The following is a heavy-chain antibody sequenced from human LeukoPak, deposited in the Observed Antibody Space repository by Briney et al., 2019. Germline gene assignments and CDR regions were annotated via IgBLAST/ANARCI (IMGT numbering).Heavy chain of an antibody. Sequence: PGGSLRLSCVASGFTFSSYWMSWVRQAPGKGLEWVANIKQDGSEKYYVDSVKGRLTISRDNAKNSLYLQMNSLRAEDTAVYYCARGFSGYYYDLFDYWGQGTLVTVSS. D-gene: IGHD3-22*01. CDR2: IKQDGSEK. CDR3: ARGFSGYYYDLFDY. V-gene: IGHV3-7*01. J-gene: IGHJ4*02. CDR1: GFTFSSYW.